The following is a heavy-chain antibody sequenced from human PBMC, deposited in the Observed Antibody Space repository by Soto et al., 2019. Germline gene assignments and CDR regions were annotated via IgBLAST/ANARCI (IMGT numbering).Heavy chain of an antibody. CDR3: ASRDPGTSVDY. CDR2: IYRTGST. CDR1: GGSFTSNNW. D-gene: IGHD1-7*01. J-gene: IGHJ4*02. Sequence: SETLSLTCAVSGGSFTSNNWWTWVRQPPGQGLEWSGEIYRTGSTNYKPALKSRVTRSLDKSENQFSLKVTSLTAADTAVYYCASRDPGTSVDYWGQGTLVTVSS. V-gene: IGHV4-4*02.